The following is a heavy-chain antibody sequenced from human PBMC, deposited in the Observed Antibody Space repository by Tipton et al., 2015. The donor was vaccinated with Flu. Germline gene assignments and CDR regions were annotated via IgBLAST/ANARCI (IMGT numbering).Heavy chain of an antibody. CDR2: INHSGST. J-gene: IGHJ4*02. Sequence: LRLSCAVYGGSFSGYYWSWIRQPPGKGLEWIGEINHSGSTNYNPSLKSRVTISVDTSKNQFSLKLSSVTAADTVVYYCARFTPNSFDYWGQGTLVTVSS. D-gene: IGHD1-1*01. CDR1: GGSFSGYY. CDR3: ARFTPNSFDY. V-gene: IGHV4-34*01.